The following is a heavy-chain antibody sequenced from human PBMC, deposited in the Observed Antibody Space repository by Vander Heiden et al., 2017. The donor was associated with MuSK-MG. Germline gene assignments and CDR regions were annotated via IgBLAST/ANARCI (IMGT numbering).Heavy chain of an antibody. D-gene: IGHD3-10*01. J-gene: IGHJ3*02. V-gene: IGHV1-24*01. Sequence: QAPPVQSGAEAKKPGASVKVSSNVSGYTPTELSMQWVRQAPGKGLEWMGGCDTEDGETIYAQKFQGRVTMTEDTSTDTAYMELSSLRSEDTAVYYCATERGFGESVEAFDIWGQGTMVTVSS. CDR3: ATERGFGESVEAFDI. CDR1: GYTPTELS. CDR2: CDTEDGET.